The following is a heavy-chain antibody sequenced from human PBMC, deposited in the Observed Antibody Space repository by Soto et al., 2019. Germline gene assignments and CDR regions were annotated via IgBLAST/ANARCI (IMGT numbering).Heavy chain of an antibody. Sequence: ASVKVSCKASGYTFTSYGISWVRQAPGQGLEWMGWISAYNGNTNYAQKLQGRVTMTTDTSTSTAYMELRSLRSDDTAVYYCARDMSRQPLVFSGDYGMDVWGQGTTVTVSS. CDR2: ISAYNGNT. CDR1: GYTFTSYG. J-gene: IGHJ6*02. CDR3: ARDMSRQPLVFSGDYGMDV. D-gene: IGHD6-13*01. V-gene: IGHV1-18*01.